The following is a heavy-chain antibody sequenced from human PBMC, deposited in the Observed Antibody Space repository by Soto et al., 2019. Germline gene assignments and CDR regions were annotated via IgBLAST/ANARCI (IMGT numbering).Heavy chain of an antibody. CDR1: GFAFGCYS. D-gene: IGHD2-15*01. Sequence: GSLRVSSAASGFAFGCYSMHWVRQAPGKGLEWLSLITYDGSSQYYAESVKGRFTISRDSSKNMVYLQMNSLRPDDTAVYYCARGGGGYYYYGLDVWGQGTTVTVS. CDR3: ARGGGGYYYYGLDV. CDR2: ITYDGSSQ. V-gene: IGHV3-30-3*01. J-gene: IGHJ6*02.